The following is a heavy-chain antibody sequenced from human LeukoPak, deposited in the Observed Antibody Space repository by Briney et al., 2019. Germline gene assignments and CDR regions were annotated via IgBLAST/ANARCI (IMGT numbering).Heavy chain of an antibody. CDR2: INHSGST. V-gene: IGHV4-34*01. CDR1: GGSFSGYY. D-gene: IGHD3-3*01. J-gene: IGHJ5*02. CDR3: ARGVITIFGARFDP. Sequence: SETLSLTCAVYGGSFSGYYWSWIRQPPGKGLEWIGEINHSGSTNYNPSLKSRVTISVDTSKNQFSLKLGSVNAADTAVYYCARGVITIFGARFDPWGQGTLVTVSS.